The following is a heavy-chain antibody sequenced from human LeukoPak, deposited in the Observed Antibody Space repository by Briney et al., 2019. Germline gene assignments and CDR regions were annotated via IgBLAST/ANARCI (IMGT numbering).Heavy chain of an antibody. CDR3: ARTSSGWGFDF. Sequence: GGSLRLSCAASGFTFKTYWMNWVPQPPGKGLQWVATMKYDGSEMFYVDSVKGRFTISRDNTKTSLYLQMNSLRAEDTALYYCARTSSGWGFDFWGQGALVTVSS. J-gene: IGHJ4*02. V-gene: IGHV3-7*05. D-gene: IGHD6-19*01. CDR2: MKYDGSEM. CDR1: GFTFKTYW.